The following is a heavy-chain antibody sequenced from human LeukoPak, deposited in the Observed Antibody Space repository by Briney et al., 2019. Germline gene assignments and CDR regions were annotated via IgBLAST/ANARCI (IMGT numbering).Heavy chain of an antibody. CDR1: GGSISSGGFY. CDR2: IYYSGNT. Sequence: SQTLSLTCTVSGGSISSGGFYWTWIRQHPGKGLEWIGYIYYSGNTYYNPSLKSRLTISVDRSKNQFSLKLTSVTAADTAVHYCARVRMVRGVIGGDFDYWGQGTLVTVSS. J-gene: IGHJ4*02. V-gene: IGHV4-31*03. CDR3: ARVRMVRGVIGGDFDY. D-gene: IGHD3-10*01.